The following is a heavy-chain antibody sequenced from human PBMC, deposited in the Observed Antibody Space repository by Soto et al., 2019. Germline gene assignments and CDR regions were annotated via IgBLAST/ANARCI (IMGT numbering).Heavy chain of an antibody. Sequence: SGPTLVNPTQTLTLTFTFSGFSLSTSGVGVGWIRQPPGKALEWLALIYWNDDKRYSPSLKSRLTITKDTSKNQVVLTMTNMDPVDTATYYCAHTLNWHRPAYFDYWGQGTLVTVSS. D-gene: IGHD1-1*01. CDR3: AHTLNWHRPAYFDY. CDR1: GFSLSTSGVG. V-gene: IGHV2-5*01. J-gene: IGHJ4*02. CDR2: IYWNDDK.